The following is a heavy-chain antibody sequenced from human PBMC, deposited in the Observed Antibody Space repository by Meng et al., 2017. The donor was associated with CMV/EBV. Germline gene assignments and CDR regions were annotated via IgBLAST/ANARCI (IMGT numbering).Heavy chain of an antibody. V-gene: IGHV1-2*06. CDR1: GYTITGNY. J-gene: IGHJ4*02. Sequence: SVKVSCKASGYTITGNYIHWVRQAPGQGLEWMGRINPNSGGTNYAQKFQGRVTLTRNTSINTAYLELSSLRSDDTAVYYCARASESNNWGQGTLVTVSS. CDR3: ARASESNN. CDR2: INPNSGGT.